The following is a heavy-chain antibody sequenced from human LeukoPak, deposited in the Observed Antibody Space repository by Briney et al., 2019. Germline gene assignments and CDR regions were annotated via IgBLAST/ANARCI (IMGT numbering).Heavy chain of an antibody. CDR3: ATTLYCSGGSCYHDY. Sequence: GGSLRLSCAASGFTFSSYEMNWVRQAPGKGLEGVSYISSSGSTIYYADSVKGRFTISRDNAKNSLYLQMNSLRAEDTAVYYCATTLYCSGGSCYHDYWGQGTLVTVSS. D-gene: IGHD2-15*01. V-gene: IGHV3-48*03. CDR1: GFTFSSYE. J-gene: IGHJ4*02. CDR2: ISSSGSTI.